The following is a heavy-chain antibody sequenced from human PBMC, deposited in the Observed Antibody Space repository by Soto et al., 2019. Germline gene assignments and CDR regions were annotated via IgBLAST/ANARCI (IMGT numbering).Heavy chain of an antibody. CDR3: ARGHYDFWSGYQYYYYYYMDV. CDR1: GGSFSGYY. Sequence: QVQLQQWGAGLLKPSETLSLTCAVYGGSFSGYYWSWIRQPPGKGLEWIGEINHSGSTNYNPSLKSRVTISVDTSKNQFSLKLSSVTAADTAVYYCARGHYDFWSGYQYYYYYYMDVWGKGTTVTVSS. CDR2: INHSGST. J-gene: IGHJ6*03. D-gene: IGHD3-3*01. V-gene: IGHV4-34*01.